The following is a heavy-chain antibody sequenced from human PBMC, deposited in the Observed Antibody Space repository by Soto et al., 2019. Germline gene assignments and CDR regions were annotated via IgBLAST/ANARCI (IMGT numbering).Heavy chain of an antibody. CDR2: IIPIFGTA. Sequence: GASVKVSCKASGGTFSSYAISWVRQAPGQGLEWMGGIIPIFGTANYAQKFQGRVTITADESTSTAYMELSSLRSEDTAVYYCARSIRNYYDSSGYYFVVYYGMDVWGQGTTVTVSS. CDR1: GGTFSSYA. V-gene: IGHV1-69*13. J-gene: IGHJ6*02. CDR3: ARSIRNYYDSSGYYFVVYYGMDV. D-gene: IGHD3-22*01.